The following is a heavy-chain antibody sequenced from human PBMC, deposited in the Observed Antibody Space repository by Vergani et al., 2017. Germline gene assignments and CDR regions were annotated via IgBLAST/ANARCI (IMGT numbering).Heavy chain of an antibody. D-gene: IGHD1-26*01. CDR3: AHSWNCGRRDWFDS. CDR1: ESTFSDYN. V-gene: IGHV1-2*02. J-gene: IGHJ5*01. Sequence: QVQLMQSGPVMKKPGGSMKVSCQASESTFSDYNIHWVRQAPGQGLQWMGWVSPKTGDTDYLQRFQARVTMTREASTKTVYLKMTRRTSDDTAIYYCAHSWNCGRRDWFDSWGPGTLVTVSS. CDR2: VSPKTGDT.